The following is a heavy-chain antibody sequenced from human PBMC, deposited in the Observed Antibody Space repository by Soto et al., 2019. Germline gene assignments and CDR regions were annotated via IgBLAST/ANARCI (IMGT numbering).Heavy chain of an antibody. J-gene: IGHJ4*02. CDR1: GFTFSNYA. D-gene: IGHD2-2*01. Sequence: EVHLLESGGGLVRPGGSLRLSCAASGFTFSNYAMSWVRQAPGKGLEWVSGVSGSGDNTGYADSVKGRFTISRDNSKNTLYLQMNNLRTEDTAIYYCVKDCGAASCYLPLDYWGKGTRVTVSS. V-gene: IGHV3-23*01. CDR2: VSGSGDNT. CDR3: VKDCGAASCYLPLDY.